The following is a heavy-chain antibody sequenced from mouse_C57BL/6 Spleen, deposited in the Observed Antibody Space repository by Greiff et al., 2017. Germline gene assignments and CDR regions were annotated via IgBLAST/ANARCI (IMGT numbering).Heavy chain of an antibody. V-gene: IGHV1-42*01. Sequence: VHVQQSGPELVKPGASVTISCKASGYSFTGYYMNWVKQSPEKSLEWIGEINPSTGGTTSNKKFKAKATLTVDKSSSTAYMQLKSLTSEDSAVECCARHFPYFDYWGKGTTLTVSS. CDR1: GYSFTGYY. CDR2: INPSTGGT. CDR3: ARHFPYFDY. J-gene: IGHJ2*01.